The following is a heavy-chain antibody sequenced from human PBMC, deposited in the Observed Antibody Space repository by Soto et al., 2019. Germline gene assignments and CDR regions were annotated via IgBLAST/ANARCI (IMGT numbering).Heavy chain of an antibody. J-gene: IGHJ5*02. CDR2: VYYRGNT. V-gene: IGHV4-59*01. CDR1: GGPISSYY. Sequence: PSETLSLTCTVSGGPISSYYCTWLRQPPGKGLEWIGNVYYRGNTNFNPSLRSRVTISMDTSNNEFSLSLISMTAADTAVYYCAAGVFLHWFGPWGQGTLVTVSA. D-gene: IGHD7-27*01. CDR3: AAGVFLHWFGP.